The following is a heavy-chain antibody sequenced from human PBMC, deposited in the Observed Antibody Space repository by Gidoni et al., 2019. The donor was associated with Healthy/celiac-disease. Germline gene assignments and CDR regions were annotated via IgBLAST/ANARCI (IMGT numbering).Heavy chain of an antibody. Sequence: QVQLQQWGAGLLKPSETLSLTCAVYGGSFSGYYWSWIRQPPGKGLEWIGEINHSGSTNYNPSLKSRVTISVDTSNHQFSLKLSSVTAADTAVYYCARINSGGTVVTHFDYWGQGTLVTVSS. CDR1: GGSFSGYY. V-gene: IGHV4-34*01. CDR3: ARINSGGTVVTHFDY. J-gene: IGHJ4*02. CDR2: INHSGST. D-gene: IGHD2-15*01.